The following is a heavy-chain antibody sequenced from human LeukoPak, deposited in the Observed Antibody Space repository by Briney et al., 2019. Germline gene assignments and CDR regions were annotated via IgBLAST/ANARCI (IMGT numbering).Heavy chain of an antibody. J-gene: IGHJ4*02. Sequence: SETLSLTCTVSGASITSNAYFWVWIRQPPGKALEWIGTISYSQSAYYNTSLRSRVTLSVDTSRSQFSLKLRSVTAADTAVYFCARGLVDYELPKGYIDYRGQGTLVTVSS. D-gene: IGHD3-22*01. CDR1: GASITSNAYF. V-gene: IGHV4-39*07. CDR2: ISYSQSA. CDR3: ARGLVDYELPKGYIDY.